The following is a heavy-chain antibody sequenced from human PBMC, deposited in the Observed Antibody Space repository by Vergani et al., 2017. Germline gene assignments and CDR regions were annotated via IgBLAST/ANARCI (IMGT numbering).Heavy chain of an antibody. CDR3: ATLEYSSPIDI. CDR2: INPNSDGT. Sequence: QVQLVQSGAEVKKPGASVKVSCKASGYTFTGYYMHWVRQAPGQGLEWMGWINPNSDGTNYAQKFQGRVTMTRDTSISTAYMELSRLRSDDTAVYYCATLEYSSPIDIWGQGTMVTVSS. J-gene: IGHJ3*02. CDR1: GYTFTGYY. D-gene: IGHD6-6*01. V-gene: IGHV1-2*02.